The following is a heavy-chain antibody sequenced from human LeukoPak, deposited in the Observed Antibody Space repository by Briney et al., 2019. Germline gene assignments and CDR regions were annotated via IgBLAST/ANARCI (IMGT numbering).Heavy chain of an antibody. V-gene: IGHV1-24*01. CDR1: GYTLTELS. CDR3: ATETLAGYYKDY. CDR2: FDPEDGET. D-gene: IGHD3-9*01. Sequence: GASVKVSCKVSGYTLTELSMHWVRQAPGKGLEWMGGFDPEDGETINAQEFQGRVTMTEDTSTDTAYMELSSLRSEDTAVYYCATETLAGYYKDYWGRGTLVTVSS. J-gene: IGHJ4*02.